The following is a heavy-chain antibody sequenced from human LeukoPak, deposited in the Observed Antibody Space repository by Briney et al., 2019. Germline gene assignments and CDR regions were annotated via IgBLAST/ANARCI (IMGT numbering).Heavy chain of an antibody. CDR3: TRVGYIDEGIDY. J-gene: IGHJ4*02. D-gene: IGHD5-24*01. CDR1: GFTFSDFY. Sequence: GGSLRLSCAASGFTFSDFYMSWIRQAPGKGLEWVSYISSSGSTIYYADSVKGRFTISRDNAKNSLYLQMNSLRAEDTAIYYCTRVGYIDEGIDYWGQGTLVTVSS. CDR2: ISSSGSTI. V-gene: IGHV3-11*04.